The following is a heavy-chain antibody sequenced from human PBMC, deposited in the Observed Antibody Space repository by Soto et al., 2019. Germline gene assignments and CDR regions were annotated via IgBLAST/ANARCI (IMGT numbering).Heavy chain of an antibody. J-gene: IGHJ4*02. CDR1: GYSFSSLD. Sequence: QVQLVQSGAEVREPGASVKVSCKASGYSFSSLDINWVRQTTGQGLEWMGWMQPRDGRTGYAQKLQGRVTMTRDTSINTAYMELSILTSDDTAFYYCARGVTAGVDYWGQGTLVTVSS. V-gene: IGHV1-8*01. D-gene: IGHD1-26*01. CDR2: MQPRDGRT. CDR3: ARGVTAGVDY.